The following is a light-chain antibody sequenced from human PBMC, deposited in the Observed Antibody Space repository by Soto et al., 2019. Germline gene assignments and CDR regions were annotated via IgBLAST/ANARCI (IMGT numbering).Light chain of an antibody. CDR1: NIGSKS. Sequence: SYVLTQPPSVSVAPGQTARITCGGNNIGSKSVQWYRQKPGQAPVLVVYDDSDRPSGIPERFSGSKSGDKATLAISRVEAGDEADDYCQVWDRSSDVVFGGGTKLTVL. J-gene: IGLJ3*02. CDR3: QVWDRSSDVV. V-gene: IGLV3-21*02. CDR2: DDS.